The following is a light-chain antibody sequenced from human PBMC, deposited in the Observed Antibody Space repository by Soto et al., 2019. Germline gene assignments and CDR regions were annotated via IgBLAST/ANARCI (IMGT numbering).Light chain of an antibody. Sequence: EVVLTQSPATLSVSPGDRATLSCRASQSVSRNLAWYQQKPGQAPRLLIYGASTRATGVPARLSVSGSATEFTPSISGLQSEDGAVDYCQHDGDWAPGAFGQGTKVEI. CDR2: GAS. V-gene: IGKV3-15*01. CDR3: QHDGDWAPGA. CDR1: QSVSRN. J-gene: IGKJ2*01.